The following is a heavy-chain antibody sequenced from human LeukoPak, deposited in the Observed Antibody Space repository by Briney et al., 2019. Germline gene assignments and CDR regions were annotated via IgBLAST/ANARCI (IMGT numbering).Heavy chain of an antibody. J-gene: IGHJ4*02. CDR2: INHSGST. CDR3: ARGGHGPFDY. CDR1: GGSFSGYY. Sequence: PSETLSLTCAVYGGSFSGYYWSWNRQPPGKGLEWIGEINHSGSTNYNPSLKSRVTISVDTSKNQFSLKLSSVTAADTAVYYCARGGHGPFDYWGQGTLVTVSS. V-gene: IGHV4-34*01.